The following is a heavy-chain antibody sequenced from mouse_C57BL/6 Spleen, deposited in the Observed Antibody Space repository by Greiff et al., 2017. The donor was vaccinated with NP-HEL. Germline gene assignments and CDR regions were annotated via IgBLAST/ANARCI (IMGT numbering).Heavy chain of an antibody. CDR1: GYTFTSYW. Sequence: VQLQQPGTELVKPGASVKLCCKASGYTFTSYWMHWVKQRPGQGLEWIGNINPSNGGTNYNEKFKSKATLTVDKSSSTAYMQLSSLTSEDSAVYYCARGRPYGSSWYFDVWGTGTTVTVSS. V-gene: IGHV1-53*01. CDR3: ARGRPYGSSWYFDV. D-gene: IGHD1-1*01. J-gene: IGHJ1*03. CDR2: INPSNGGT.